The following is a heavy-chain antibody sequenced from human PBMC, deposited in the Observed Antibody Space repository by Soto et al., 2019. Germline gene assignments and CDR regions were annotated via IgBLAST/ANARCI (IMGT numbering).Heavy chain of an antibody. CDR2: FDPEDGET. CDR1: GVTLNELS. Sequence: ASVEASCKVSGVTLNELSLHWARQDPGKTLEWMGGFDPEDGETVYAQEFQGRVTITADESTSTAYMELSSLRSEDTAVYYCARDVRFLEWLSAYYYGMDVWGQGTTVTVSS. V-gene: IGHV1-24*01. J-gene: IGHJ6*02. D-gene: IGHD3-3*01. CDR3: ARDVRFLEWLSAYYYGMDV.